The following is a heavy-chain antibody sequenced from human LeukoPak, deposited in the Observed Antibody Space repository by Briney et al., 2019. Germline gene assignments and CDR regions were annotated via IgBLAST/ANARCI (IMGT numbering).Heavy chain of an antibody. V-gene: IGHV4-30-2*01. J-gene: IGHJ4*02. CDR2: IYHSGST. CDR1: GGSISSGGYS. D-gene: IGHD2-15*01. CDR3: ASVAATPFYYFDY. Sequence: SETLSLTCAVSGGSISSGGYSWSWIRQPPGNSLEWIGYIYHSGSTYYNPSLKSRVTISVDRSKNQFSLKLSSVTAADTVVYYCASVAATPFYYFDYWGQGTLVTVSS.